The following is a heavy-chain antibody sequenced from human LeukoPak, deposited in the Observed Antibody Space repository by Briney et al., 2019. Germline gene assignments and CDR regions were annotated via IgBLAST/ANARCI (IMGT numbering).Heavy chain of an antibody. J-gene: IGHJ4*02. CDR1: GASVSFYY. CDR2: IYYTGNT. D-gene: IGHD6-13*01. Sequence: SETLSLTCTVSGASVSFYYWNWIRQPPGKGLEWIWYIYYTGNTNYNPSLKSRVTMSIDTSKHQFSLKLNSVTAADTAVYYCARRGRAAAANFDYWGQGTLVTVSS. CDR3: ARRGRAAAANFDY. V-gene: IGHV4-59*08.